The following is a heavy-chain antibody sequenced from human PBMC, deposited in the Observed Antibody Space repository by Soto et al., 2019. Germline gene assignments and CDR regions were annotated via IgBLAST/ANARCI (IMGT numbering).Heavy chain of an antibody. Sequence: EVQLLESGGGLVQPGGSLRLSCAASGFPFSSRAMSWVRQAPGKGLEWVSAISGSGTITYYADSVKGGFTISRDTSKNTLYLQMNSLTADDTAVYYCAEWARYCSGADCRAWGQGTLVTVSS. CDR2: ISGSGTIT. D-gene: IGHD2-15*01. CDR1: GFPFSSRA. V-gene: IGHV3-23*01. J-gene: IGHJ5*02. CDR3: AEWARYCSGADCRA.